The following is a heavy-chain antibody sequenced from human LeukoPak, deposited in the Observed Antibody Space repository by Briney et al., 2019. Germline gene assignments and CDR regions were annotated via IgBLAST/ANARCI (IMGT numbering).Heavy chain of an antibody. CDR2: IKLDGSTK. Sequence: GGSLRLSCAASGLIFSNYWMSWVRQAPGKGLEWVANIKLDGSTKDYVDSVKGRFTISRDNANNSLFLQMNSLRVEDTAVYYCARRPPAGAALDYWGQGTLVTVSS. V-gene: IGHV3-7*01. D-gene: IGHD6-6*01. J-gene: IGHJ4*02. CDR1: GLIFSNYW. CDR3: ARRPPAGAALDY.